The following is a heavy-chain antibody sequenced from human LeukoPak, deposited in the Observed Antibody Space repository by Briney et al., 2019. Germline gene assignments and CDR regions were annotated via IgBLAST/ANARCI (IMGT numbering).Heavy chain of an antibody. CDR2: INPSGGNT. J-gene: IGHJ4*02. V-gene: IGHV1-46*01. Sequence: GASVKVSCKASGYTFTTFHIHWARQAPGQGLEWTGIINPSGGNTNYAQKFQGRVTMTTDTSTTTIYMELSSLRSEDMAVYYCARADSADYYDSGGSIDYWGQGTLVTVSS. CDR1: GYTFTTFH. CDR3: ARADSADYYDSGGSIDY. D-gene: IGHD3-22*01.